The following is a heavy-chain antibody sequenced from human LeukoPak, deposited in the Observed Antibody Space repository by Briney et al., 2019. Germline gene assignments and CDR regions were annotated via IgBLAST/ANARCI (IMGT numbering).Heavy chain of an antibody. V-gene: IGHV4-4*07. CDR2: IYSSGT. CDR1: GGSISSYY. D-gene: IGHD3-10*01. Sequence: PSETLSLTCTVSGGSISSYYLSWIRQPAGKGLEWIGRIYSSGTNYNPSLKSRVTMSAGTSRNQVSLTLSSVTAADTAVYYCARDSGTTGEVKFDPWGQGTLVIVSS. J-gene: IGHJ5*02. CDR3: ARDSGTTGEVKFDP.